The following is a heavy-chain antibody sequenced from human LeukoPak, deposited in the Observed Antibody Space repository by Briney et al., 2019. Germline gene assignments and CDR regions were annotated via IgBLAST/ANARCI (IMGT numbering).Heavy chain of an antibody. V-gene: IGHV5-51*03. Sequence: PGESLKISCKGSGYRFTSYWIGWVRQMPGKGLEWMGIIYPGDSDTRYSPSFQGQVTISADKSISTAYLQWSSLKASDTAMYYCARPSISAQYCSGGSCYSENAFDIWGQGTMVTVSS. CDR1: GYRFTSYW. J-gene: IGHJ3*02. D-gene: IGHD2-15*01. CDR2: IYPGDSDT. CDR3: ARPSISAQYCSGGSCYSENAFDI.